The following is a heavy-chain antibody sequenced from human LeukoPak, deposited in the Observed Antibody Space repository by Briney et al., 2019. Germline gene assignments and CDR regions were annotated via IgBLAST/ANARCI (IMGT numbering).Heavy chain of an antibody. D-gene: IGHD3-10*01. CDR3: ARDQFGKGNWFDP. CDR2: INSGSDYI. CDR1: GFTFSSYS. J-gene: IGHJ5*02. V-gene: IGHV3-21*01. Sequence: GGSLRLSCAASGFTFSSYSMTWVRQAPGKGLEWVSSINSGSDYIPYADSVKGRFTISRDNAKNSLYLQMSSLRAEDTAVYYCARDQFGKGNWFDPWGQGTLVTVSS.